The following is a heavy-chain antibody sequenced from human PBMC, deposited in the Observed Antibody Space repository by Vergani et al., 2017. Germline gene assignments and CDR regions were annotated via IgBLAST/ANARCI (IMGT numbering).Heavy chain of an antibody. CDR2: INAGNGNT. D-gene: IGHD2-15*01. Sequence: QVQLVQSGAEVKKPGASVKVSCKASGYTFTSYAMHWVRQAPGQRLEWMGWINAGNGNTKYSQKFQGRVTITRDTSASTAYMELSSLGSEDTAVYYCARDLRYWSGGSCYYYYYGMDVWGQGTTVTVSS. CDR3: ARDLRYWSGGSCYYYYYGMDV. CDR1: GYTFTSYA. V-gene: IGHV1-3*01. J-gene: IGHJ6*02.